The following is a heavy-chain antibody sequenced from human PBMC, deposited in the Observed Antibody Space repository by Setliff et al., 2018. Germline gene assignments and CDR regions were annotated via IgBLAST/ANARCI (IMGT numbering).Heavy chain of an antibody. V-gene: IGHV1-69*05. CDR1: SYTFTNYG. J-gene: IGHJ6*03. Sequence: ASVKVSCKTSSYTFTNYGINWVRQAPGQGLEWMGGTIPIFGATDYAQKFQGRVTIITDDSTNTAFMQLSSLRSDDTAVYYCVREGVDSRSSTDYRYYMDVWGKG. CDR3: VREGVDSRSSTDYRYYMDV. CDR2: TIPIFGAT. D-gene: IGHD3-22*01.